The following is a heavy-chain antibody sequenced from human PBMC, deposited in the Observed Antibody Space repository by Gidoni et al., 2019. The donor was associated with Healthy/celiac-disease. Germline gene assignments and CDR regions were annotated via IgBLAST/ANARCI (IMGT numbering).Heavy chain of an antibody. CDR3: ARDQRYGGGVGY. CDR2: IYYSGST. Sequence: QLQLQESGPGLVKPSETLSLTCTVSGGSISSSSYYWGWIRQPPGKGLEWIGSIYYSGSTYYNPSLKSRVTISVDTSKNQFSLKLSSVTAADTAVYYCARDQRYGGGVGYWGQGTLVTVSS. J-gene: IGHJ4*02. V-gene: IGHV4-39*07. CDR1: GGSISSSSYY. D-gene: IGHD3-10*02.